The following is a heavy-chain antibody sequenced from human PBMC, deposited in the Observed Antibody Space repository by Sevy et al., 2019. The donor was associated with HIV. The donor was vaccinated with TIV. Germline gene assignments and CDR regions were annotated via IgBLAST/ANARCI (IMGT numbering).Heavy chain of an antibody. CDR2: IRSKANSYAT. D-gene: IGHD6-13*01. Sequence: GGSLRLSCAASGFTFSGSAMHWVRQASGKGVEWVGRIRSKANSYATAYAASVKGRFTISRDDSKNTAYLQMNSLKTEDTAVYYCTRLRVAGSSWYGVRGWFDPWGQGTLVTVSS. V-gene: IGHV3-73*01. CDR1: GFTFSGSA. J-gene: IGHJ5*02. CDR3: TRLRVAGSSWYGVRGWFDP.